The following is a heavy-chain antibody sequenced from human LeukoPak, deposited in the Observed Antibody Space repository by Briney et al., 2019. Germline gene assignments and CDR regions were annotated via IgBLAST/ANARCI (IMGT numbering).Heavy chain of an antibody. Sequence: PSETLSLTCAVYGGSFSGYYWSWIRQPPGKGLEWIGEINHSGSTNYNPSLKSRVTISVDTSKNQFSLKLSSVTAADTAVYYCARLERGYSGYAYYFDYWGQGTLVTVSS. V-gene: IGHV4-34*01. D-gene: IGHD5-12*01. CDR1: GGSFSGYY. J-gene: IGHJ4*02. CDR2: INHSGST. CDR3: ARLERGYSGYAYYFDY.